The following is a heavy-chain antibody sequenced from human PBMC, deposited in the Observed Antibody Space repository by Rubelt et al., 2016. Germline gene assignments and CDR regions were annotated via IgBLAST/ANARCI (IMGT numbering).Heavy chain of an antibody. J-gene: IGHJ6*02. CDR3: ATYCGSDPCYGWNYHGMDV. D-gene: IGHD2-21*02. V-gene: IGHV3-48*04. Sequence: VRPGGSLRLSCAASGFTFGGYSMNWLRQAPGKGLEWVSYISSSSSLIYYADSVKGRFTISRDNAKNSLYLQMNSLRAADTAVYYCATYCGSDPCYGWNYHGMDVWGQGTTVTVSS. CDR1: GFTFGGYS. CDR2: ISSSSSLI.